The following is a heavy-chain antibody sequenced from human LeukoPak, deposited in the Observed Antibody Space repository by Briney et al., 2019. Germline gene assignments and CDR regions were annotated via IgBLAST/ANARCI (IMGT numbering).Heavy chain of an antibody. CDR1: GYTFTSYD. J-gene: IGHJ4*02. CDR2: MNPNSGNT. CDR3: ARGSAELMNYYDISGYYSTIDY. D-gene: IGHD3-22*01. V-gene: IGHV1-8*03. Sequence: ASVKVSCKASGYTFTSYDINWVRQATGQGLEWMGWMNPNSGNTGYAQKFQGRVTITRNTSISTAYMELSSLISDDTAVYFCARGSAELMNYYDISGYYSTIDYWGQGTLVTVSS.